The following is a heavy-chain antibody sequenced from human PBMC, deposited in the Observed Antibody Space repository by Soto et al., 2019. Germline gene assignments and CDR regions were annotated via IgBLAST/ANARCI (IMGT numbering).Heavy chain of an antibody. CDR1: GGSFSGYY. CDR3: ARVVSGGYCSGGSCYYELSQHRLDP. V-gene: IGHV4-34*01. CDR2: INHSGST. Sequence: QVQLQQWGAGLLKPSETLSLTCAVYGGSFSGYYWSWIRQPPGKGLEWIGEINHSGSTNYNPSLKSRVTISVDTSKNQFSLKLSSVTAADTAVYYCARVVSGGYCSGGSCYYELSQHRLDPWGQGTLVTVSS. J-gene: IGHJ5*02. D-gene: IGHD2-15*01.